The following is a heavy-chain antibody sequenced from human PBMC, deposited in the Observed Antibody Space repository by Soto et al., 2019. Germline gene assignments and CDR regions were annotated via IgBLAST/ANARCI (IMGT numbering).Heavy chain of an antibody. CDR2: ISGSGGST. Sequence: GGSLRLSCAASGFTFSSYALSWVRQAPGTGLEWVSAISGSGGSTYYADSVKGRFTISRDNSKNTLYLQMNSLRAEDTAVYYCAKDIVATTRAYYYYGMDVWGQGTTVTVSS. J-gene: IGHJ6*02. CDR3: AKDIVATTRAYYYYGMDV. CDR1: GFTFSSYA. V-gene: IGHV3-23*01. D-gene: IGHD5-12*01.